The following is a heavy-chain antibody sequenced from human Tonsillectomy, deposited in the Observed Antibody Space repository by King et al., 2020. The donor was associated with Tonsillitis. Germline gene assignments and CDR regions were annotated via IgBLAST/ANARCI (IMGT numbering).Heavy chain of an antibody. CDR1: GYTFTSYY. CDR2: INPSGDTT. J-gene: IGHJ2*01. D-gene: IGHD3-22*01. Sequence: VQLVESGAEVKKPGASVKISCRASGYTFTSYYIHWVRQAPGQGLEWMGIINPSGDTTNYAQNFQGRLTVTRDTSTSTVYMNLSSLISEDTAVYYCARDLTRPSHYGNKGYDRNWYFDLWGRGTLVTVSS. CDR3: ARDLTRPSHYGNKGYDRNWYFDL. V-gene: IGHV1-46*01.